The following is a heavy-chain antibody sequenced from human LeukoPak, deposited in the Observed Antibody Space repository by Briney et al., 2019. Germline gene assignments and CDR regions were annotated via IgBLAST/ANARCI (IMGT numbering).Heavy chain of an antibody. V-gene: IGHV3-66*01. CDR1: GFTVSSNS. CDR2: IYGGGST. CDR3: ARGLERVVPAALDY. D-gene: IGHD2-2*01. J-gene: IGHJ4*02. Sequence: GGSLRLSCAASGFTVSSNSMSWVRQAPGLGLEWVSVIYGGGSTYYADSVKGRFTISRDNSKSTLYLQMNSLRAEDTAVYYCARGLERVVPAALDYWGQGTLVTVSS.